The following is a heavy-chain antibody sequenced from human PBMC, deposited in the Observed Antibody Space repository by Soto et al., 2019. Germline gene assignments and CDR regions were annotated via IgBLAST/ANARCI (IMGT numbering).Heavy chain of an antibody. V-gene: IGHV4-30-2*01. J-gene: IGHJ5*02. CDR1: GGSISSGGYS. D-gene: IGHD2-15*01. CDR3: ARGQVVAGHH. Sequence: SETLSLTCAVSGGSISSGGYSWSWIRQPPGKGLEWIGYIYHSGSTYYNPSLKSRVTISVDRSKNQFSLKLSSVTAADTAVYYCARGQVVAGHHWGQGTLVNVSS. CDR2: IYHSGST.